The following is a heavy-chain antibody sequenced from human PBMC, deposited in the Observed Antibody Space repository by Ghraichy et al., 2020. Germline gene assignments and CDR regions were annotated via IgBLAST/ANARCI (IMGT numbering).Heavy chain of an antibody. V-gene: IGHV1-2*04. D-gene: IGHD5-18*01. Sequence: ASVKVSCKASGYTFTGYYMHWVRQAPGQGLEWMGWINPNSGGTNYAQKFQGWVTMTRDTSISTAYMELSRLRSDDTAVYYCARESFLRVYSSDPNSYYFDYWGQGTLVTVSS. CDR2: INPNSGGT. J-gene: IGHJ4*02. CDR3: ARESFLRVYSSDPNSYYFDY. CDR1: GYTFTGYY.